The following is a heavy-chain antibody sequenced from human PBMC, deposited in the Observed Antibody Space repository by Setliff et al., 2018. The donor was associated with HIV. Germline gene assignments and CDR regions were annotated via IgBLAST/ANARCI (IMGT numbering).Heavy chain of an antibody. V-gene: IGHV4-59*11. CDR1: GGSISSHY. Sequence: PSETLSLTCTVSGGSISSHYWSWIRQPPGKGLEWIGYIYYSGSTNYNPSLESRVTISVDTSKNQFSLKLSSVTAADTAVYYCARGFGSSWGGNYYYYYMDVWGKGTTVTVSS. CDR2: IYYSGST. D-gene: IGHD6-13*01. CDR3: ARGFGSSWGGNYYYYYMDV. J-gene: IGHJ6*03.